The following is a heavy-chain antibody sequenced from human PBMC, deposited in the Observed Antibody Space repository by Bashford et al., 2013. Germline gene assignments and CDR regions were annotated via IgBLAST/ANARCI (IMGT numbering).Heavy chain of an antibody. CDR1: GLTFSDAW. CDR3: ARVKKFGVGPVAFDP. J-gene: IGHJ5*02. Sequence: GGPLRLSCTAFGLTFSDAWMSWVRQAPGRGWTGLAVLKAKNDGGTTDYAAPVKGRFTISRDDSKNTVYLEIDSLKTEDTALYYCARVKKFGVGPVAFDPWGQGTLVTVSS. CDR2: LKAKNDGGTT. D-gene: IGHD3-3*01. V-gene: IGHV3-15*01.